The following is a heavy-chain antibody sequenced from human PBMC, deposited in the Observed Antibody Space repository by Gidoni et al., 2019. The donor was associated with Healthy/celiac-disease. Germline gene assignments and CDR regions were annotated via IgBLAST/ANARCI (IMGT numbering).Heavy chain of an antibody. CDR1: GVTFSSYA. J-gene: IGHJ4*02. Sequence: QVQLVESVGGVVQPGRSMRLSCPASGVTFSSYAMHWVRQAPGKGLEWVAVISYDGSNKYYADSVKGRFTISRDNSKNTLYLQMNSLRAEDTAVYYCARDPEYSSGPIENDYWGQGTLVTVSS. CDR3: ARDPEYSSGPIENDY. D-gene: IGHD6-19*01. CDR2: ISYDGSNK. V-gene: IGHV3-30-3*01.